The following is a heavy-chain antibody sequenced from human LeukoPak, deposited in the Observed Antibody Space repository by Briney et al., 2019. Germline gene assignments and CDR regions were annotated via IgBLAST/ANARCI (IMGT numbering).Heavy chain of an antibody. J-gene: IGHJ6*03. V-gene: IGHV4-30-2*01. CDR2: IYHSGST. D-gene: IGHD3-16*01. CDR1: GGSISSGGYY. Sequence: SETLSLTCTVSGGSISSGGYYWSWIRQPPGKGLEWIGYIYHSGSTYYNPSLKSRVTISVDRSKNQFSLKLSSVTAADTAVHYCARDGGNYYYYYMDVWGKGTTVTVSS. CDR3: ARDGGNYYYYYMDV.